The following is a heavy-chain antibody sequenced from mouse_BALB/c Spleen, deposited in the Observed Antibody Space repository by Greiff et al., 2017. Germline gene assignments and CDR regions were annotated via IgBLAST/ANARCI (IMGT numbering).Heavy chain of an antibody. CDR3: ARHSSQGNAMDY. CDR1: GFTFSSYG. J-gene: IGHJ4*01. V-gene: IGHV5-6*02. Sequence: EVMLVESGGDLVKPGGSLKLSCAASGFTFSSYGMSWVRQTPDKRLEWVATISSGGSYTYYPDSVKGRFTISRDNAKNPLYLQMSSLKSEDTAMYYSARHSSQGNAMDYWGQGTSVTVSS. CDR2: ISSGGSYT. D-gene: IGHD3-2*02.